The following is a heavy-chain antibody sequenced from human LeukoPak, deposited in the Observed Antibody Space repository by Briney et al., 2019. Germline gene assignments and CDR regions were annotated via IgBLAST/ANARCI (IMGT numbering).Heavy chain of an antibody. D-gene: IGHD1-26*01. CDR2: IGQDGSEI. Sequence: PGGSLRLSCAASGFTLGSHWMTWVRQAPGEGLEFVANIGQDGSEINYADSVRGRFTISRDNAKNSLYLQMNSLRAEDTAVYYCARDPRYSGSYYGLDYWGQGTLVTVSS. CDR3: ARDPRYSGSYYGLDY. CDR1: GFTLGSHW. V-gene: IGHV3-7*01. J-gene: IGHJ4*02.